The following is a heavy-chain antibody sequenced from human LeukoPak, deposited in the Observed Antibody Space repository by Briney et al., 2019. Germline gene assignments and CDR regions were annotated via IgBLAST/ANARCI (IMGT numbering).Heavy chain of an antibody. CDR1: GFTFSSYW. D-gene: IGHD4-11*01. Sequence: GGSLRLSCAASGFTFSSYWMHWVRPAPGKGLVWVSHINSGGSSTSYADAVKGRFTISRDNAKNTLYLQMNSLRAEDTAVYYCARDKVSNYVFDYWGQGTLVTVSS. CDR3: ARDKVSNYVFDY. CDR2: INSGGSST. J-gene: IGHJ4*02. V-gene: IGHV3-74*01.